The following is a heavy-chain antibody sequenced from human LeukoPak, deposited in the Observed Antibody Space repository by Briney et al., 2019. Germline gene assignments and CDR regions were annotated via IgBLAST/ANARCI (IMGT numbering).Heavy chain of an antibody. CDR1: GYSFTSYW. CDR2: IYPGDSDT. J-gene: IGHJ5*02. V-gene: IGHV5-51*01. D-gene: IGHD5-12*01. Sequence: GESLKFSCKGSGYSFTSYWIGWVRQMPGKGLEWMGIIYPGDSDTRYSPSSQGQVTISADKSINTAYLQWSSLKASDTAMYYCARTITPEGSSPFDPWGQGTLVTVSS. CDR3: ARTITPEGSSPFDP.